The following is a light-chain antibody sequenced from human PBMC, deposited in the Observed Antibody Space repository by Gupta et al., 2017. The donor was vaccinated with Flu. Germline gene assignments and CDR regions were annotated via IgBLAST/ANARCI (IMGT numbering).Light chain of an antibody. J-gene: IGLJ1*01. CDR2: DDR. CDR1: NIGDKS. CDR3: QVWESRSDNVYV. V-gene: IGLV3-21*03. Sequence: KTARITCGGNNIGDKSVHWFQQKPGQAPVLFVYDDRERYSGIPERFSGSNSGNTATLTISRVEAGEEADYFCQVWESRSDNVYVFGTGTKVTVL.